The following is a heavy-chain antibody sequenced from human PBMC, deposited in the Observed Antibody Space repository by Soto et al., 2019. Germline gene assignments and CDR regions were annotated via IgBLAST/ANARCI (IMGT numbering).Heavy chain of an antibody. D-gene: IGHD3-22*01. CDR3: ARRSVGYYDSSGYLYYYGMDV. CDR2: INPSGGST. J-gene: IGHJ6*02. V-gene: IGHV1-46*01. Sequence: QVQLVQSGAEVKKPGASVKVSCKASGYTFTSYYMHWVRQAPGQGLEWMGIINPSGGSTSYAQKFQGRVTMTRDTSTSTVYMELSSLRSEDTAVYYCARRSVGYYDSSGYLYYYGMDVWGQGTTVTVSS. CDR1: GYTFTSYY.